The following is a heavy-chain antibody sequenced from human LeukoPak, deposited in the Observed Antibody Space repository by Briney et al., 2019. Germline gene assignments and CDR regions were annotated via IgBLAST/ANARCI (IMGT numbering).Heavy chain of an antibody. Sequence: SETLSLTCTVSGGSISSGSYYWSWIRQPAGKGLEWIGRIYTSGSTNYNPSLKSRVTISVDTSKNQFSLKLSSVTAADTAVYYCARDVVSPERWFDPWGQGTLVTVSS. CDR1: GGSISSGSYY. D-gene: IGHD3-22*01. CDR2: IYTSGST. J-gene: IGHJ5*02. V-gene: IGHV4-61*02. CDR3: ARDVVSPERWFDP.